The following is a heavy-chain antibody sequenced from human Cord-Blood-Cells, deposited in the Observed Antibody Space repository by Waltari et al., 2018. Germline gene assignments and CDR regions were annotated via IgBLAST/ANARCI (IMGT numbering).Heavy chain of an antibody. J-gene: IGHJ3*02. V-gene: IGHV1-24*01. Sequence: QVQLVQSGAEVKKPGASVKVSCKVSGYTLTELSMPWVRQAPGKGLEWMGGFDPEAGETIYAQKFQGRVTMTEDTSTDTAYMELSSLSSEDTAVYYCATQIVGATRHAFDIWGQGTMVTVSS. CDR3: ATQIVGATRHAFDI. D-gene: IGHD1-26*01. CDR2: FDPEAGET. CDR1: GYTLTELS.